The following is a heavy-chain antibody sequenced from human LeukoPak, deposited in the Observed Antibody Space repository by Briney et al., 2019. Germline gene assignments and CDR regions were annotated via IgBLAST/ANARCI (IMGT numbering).Heavy chain of an antibody. CDR3: ARRALGVAAAGFPFDY. CDR1: GYTFTGYY. V-gene: IGHV1-2*02. Sequence: VASVKVSCKASGYTFTGYYMHWVRQAPGQGLEWMGWINPNSGGTNTAQKFQGRVTISSDTSISTAYMDLSRLRSDDTAVYYCARRALGVAAAGFPFDYWGQGTLVTVSS. J-gene: IGHJ4*02. CDR2: INPNSGGT. D-gene: IGHD6-13*01.